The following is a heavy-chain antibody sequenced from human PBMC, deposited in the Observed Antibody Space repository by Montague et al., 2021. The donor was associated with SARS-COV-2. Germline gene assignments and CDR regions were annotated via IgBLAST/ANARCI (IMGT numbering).Heavy chain of an antibody. Sequence: SLRLSCAASGFTFRDCWMHWVRQAPGEGLVWVSRIETDGSATTYADSVKGRFTISRDNAKNTLYLQMDSLRAEDTAVYYCARGGPGTGMDYWGQGSLVTVSS. CDR3: ARGGPGTGMDY. V-gene: IGHV3-74*01. CDR2: IETDGSAT. J-gene: IGHJ4*02. D-gene: IGHD1-1*01. CDR1: GFTFRDCW.